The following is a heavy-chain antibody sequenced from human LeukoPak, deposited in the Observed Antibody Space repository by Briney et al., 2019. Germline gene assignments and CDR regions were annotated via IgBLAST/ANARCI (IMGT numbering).Heavy chain of an antibody. V-gene: IGHV3-30-3*01. CDR2: ISYDGSNK. CDR3: ARWEVGATMDYGMDV. J-gene: IGHJ6*02. Sequence: GGSLRLSCAASGFTFSSYAMHWVRQAPGKGLEWVAVISYDGSNKYYADSVKGRFTISRDNSKNTLYLQMNSLRAEDTAVYYCARWEVGATMDYGMDVWGQGTTVTVSS. CDR1: GFTFSSYA. D-gene: IGHD1-26*01.